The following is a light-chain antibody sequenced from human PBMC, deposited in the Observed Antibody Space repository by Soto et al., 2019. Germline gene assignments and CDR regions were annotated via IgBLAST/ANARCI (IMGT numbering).Light chain of an antibody. V-gene: IGLV2-8*01. J-gene: IGLJ1*01. CDR3: SSYAVTNIFV. Sequence: QSVLPQPASVSGSPGQSITISCTGTSSDVGNYKYVSWYQQHPGKAPKVIIYEVSKRPSGVPDRFSGSKSGSTASLTVSGLQAEDEADYYCSSYAVTNIFVFGTGTKV. CDR1: SSDVGNYKY. CDR2: EVS.